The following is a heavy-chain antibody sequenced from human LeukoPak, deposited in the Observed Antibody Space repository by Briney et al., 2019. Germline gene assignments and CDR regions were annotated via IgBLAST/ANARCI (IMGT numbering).Heavy chain of an antibody. D-gene: IGHD3-16*02. CDR3: ARVPFYDYVWGSYRYYGMDV. Sequence: SETLSLTRAVYGGSFSRYYGSWIRPPPGKGREWIGEINHSGSTNYNPSLKSRVIISVDTSKNQSSLRLSSVTAADMAVYYCARVPFYDYVWGSYRYYGMDVWGKGTTVTVSS. CDR2: INHSGST. J-gene: IGHJ6*04. CDR1: GGSFSRYY. V-gene: IGHV4-34*01.